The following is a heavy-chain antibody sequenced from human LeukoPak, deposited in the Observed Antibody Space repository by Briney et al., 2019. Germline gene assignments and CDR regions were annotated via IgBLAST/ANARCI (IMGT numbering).Heavy chain of an antibody. CDR3: ARAGYCSSTSCYEDAFDI. D-gene: IGHD2-2*01. V-gene: IGHV1-8*03. CDR2: MNPNSGNT. Sequence: ASVKVSCKASGYTFTSYDINWVRQATGQGLEWMGWMNPNSGNTGYAQKFQGRVTITRNTSISTAYMELSSLRSDDTAVYYCARAGYCSSTSCYEDAFDIWGQGTMVTVSS. CDR1: GYTFTSYD. J-gene: IGHJ3*02.